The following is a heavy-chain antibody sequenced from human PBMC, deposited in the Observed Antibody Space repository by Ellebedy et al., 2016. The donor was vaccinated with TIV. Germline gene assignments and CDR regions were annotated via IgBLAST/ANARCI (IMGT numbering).Heavy chain of an antibody. CDR1: GFTVSSNY. D-gene: IGHD2-8*01. J-gene: IGHJ4*02. Sequence: GESLKISCAASGFTVSSNYMSWVRQAPGKGLEWVSVIYSGGSTYYADSVKGRFTISRDNSKNTLYLQMNSLRAEDTAVYYCTTDQPVYLPRAFYYWGQGTLVTVSS. CDR3: TTDQPVYLPRAFYY. CDR2: IYSGGST. V-gene: IGHV3-53*01.